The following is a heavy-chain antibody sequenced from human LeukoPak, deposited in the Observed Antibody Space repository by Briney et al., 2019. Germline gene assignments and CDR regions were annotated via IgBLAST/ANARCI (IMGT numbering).Heavy chain of an antibody. Sequence: SVKVSCKASGFTFTSSAMQWVRQARGQRLEWIGWIVVGSGNTNYAQKFQERVTITRDTSTSTAYMELSSLRSEDTAAYYCAADPPGSSPLGYWGQGTLVTVSS. J-gene: IGHJ4*02. V-gene: IGHV1-58*02. CDR1: GFTFTSSA. CDR2: IVVGSGNT. CDR3: AADPPGSSPLGY. D-gene: IGHD1-26*01.